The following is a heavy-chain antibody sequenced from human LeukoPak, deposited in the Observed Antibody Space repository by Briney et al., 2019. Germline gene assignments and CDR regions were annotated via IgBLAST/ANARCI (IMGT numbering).Heavy chain of an antibody. CDR3: AKAFSGEQLVPADY. Sequence: GGSLRLSCAASGFTFSSYAMSWVRQAPGKGLEWVSAISGSGGSTYYADSVKGRFTISRDNSKNTLYLQMNSLRAEDTAVYYCAKAFSGEQLVPADYWGQGTLVTVSS. J-gene: IGHJ4*02. CDR1: GFTFSSYA. D-gene: IGHD6-6*01. V-gene: IGHV3-23*01. CDR2: ISGSGGST.